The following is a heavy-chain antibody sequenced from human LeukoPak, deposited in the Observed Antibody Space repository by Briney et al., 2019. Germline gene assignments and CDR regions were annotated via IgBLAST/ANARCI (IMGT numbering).Heavy chain of an antibody. Sequence: LEWVYGINSTGGSTGYADSVKGRFTISRDNAKNSLYLQMNSLRAEDTALYHCARDVYGGSSYWGQGTLVTVSS. D-gene: IGHD4/OR15-4a*01. V-gene: IGHV3-20*01. CDR2: INSTGGST. CDR3: ARDVYGGSSY. J-gene: IGHJ4*02.